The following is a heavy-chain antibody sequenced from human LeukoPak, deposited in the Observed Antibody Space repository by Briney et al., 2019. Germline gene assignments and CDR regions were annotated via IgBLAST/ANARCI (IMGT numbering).Heavy chain of an antibody. D-gene: IGHD3-9*01. CDR1: GGSISSSSCY. V-gene: IGHV4-39*01. CDR3: ARMGRYYDILTGYYPEYFDY. Sequence: SETLSLTCTVSGGSISSSSCYWGWIRQPPGKGLEWIGSIYYSGSTYYNPSLKSRVTISVDTSKNQFSQKLSSVTAADTAVYYCARMGRYYDILTGYYPEYFDYWGQGTLVTVSS. CDR2: IYYSGST. J-gene: IGHJ4*02.